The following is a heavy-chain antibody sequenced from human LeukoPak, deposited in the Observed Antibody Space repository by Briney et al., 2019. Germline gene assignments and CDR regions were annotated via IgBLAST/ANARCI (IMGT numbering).Heavy chain of an antibody. CDR1: GGSFSGYY. Sequence: PSETLSLTCAVYGGSFSGYYWSWIRQPPGKGPEWIGEINHSGSTNYNPSLKSRVTISVDTSKNQFSLKLSSVTAADTAVYYCARGRGRWLQRAQYYFDYWGQGTLVTVSS. CDR2: INHSGST. V-gene: IGHV4-34*01. J-gene: IGHJ4*02. CDR3: ARGRGRWLQRAQYYFDY. D-gene: IGHD5-24*01.